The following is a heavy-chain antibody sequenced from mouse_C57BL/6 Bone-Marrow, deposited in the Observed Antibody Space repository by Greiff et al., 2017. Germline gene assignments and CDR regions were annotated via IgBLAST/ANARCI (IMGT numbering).Heavy chain of an antibody. CDR3: AFYYYGRFAY. V-gene: IGHV1-26*01. CDR2: INPNNGGT. CDR1: GYTFTDYY. Sequence: EVQLQQSGPELVKPGASVKISCKASGYTFTDYYMNWVKQSHGKSLEWIGDINPNNGGTSYNQKFKGKATLTVDTSSSTAYMELRSLTSEDSAVYYCAFYYYGRFAYWGQGTLVTVSA. D-gene: IGHD1-1*01. J-gene: IGHJ3*01.